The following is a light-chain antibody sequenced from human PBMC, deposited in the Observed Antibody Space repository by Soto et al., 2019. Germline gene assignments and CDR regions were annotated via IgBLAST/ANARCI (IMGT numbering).Light chain of an antibody. CDR3: QQYDSYPET. J-gene: IGKJ1*01. CDR1: QSIDIW. V-gene: IGKV1-5*01. Sequence: DIQMTQSPSTLSASVGDKVTITCRASQSIDIWLAWYQQKPGKAPKLLLYDASSLQSGGPIRFGGSGSGTEFTLTISSLQPDDFATYYCQQYDSYPETFGQETKVEIK. CDR2: DAS.